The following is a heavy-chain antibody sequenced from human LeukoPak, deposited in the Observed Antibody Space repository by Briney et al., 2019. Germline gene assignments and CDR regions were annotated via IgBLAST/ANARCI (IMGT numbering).Heavy chain of an antibody. D-gene: IGHD6-6*01. V-gene: IGHV3-11*06. J-gene: IGHJ4*02. Sequence: PGGSLRLSCAASGFTFSDYYMTWIRQAPGKGLEWVSYISSGSSYTDYADSVKGRFTISRDNAKSSLDLQMNILRAEDTALYYCARARGSIPSSSFDYWGQGALVTVSS. CDR3: ARARGSIPSSSFDY. CDR2: ISSGSSYT. CDR1: GFTFSDYY.